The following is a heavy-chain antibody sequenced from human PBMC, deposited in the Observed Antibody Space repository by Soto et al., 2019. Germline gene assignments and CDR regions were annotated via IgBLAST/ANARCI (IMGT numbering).Heavy chain of an antibody. CDR2: FDPEDGET. D-gene: IGHD2-15*01. CDR3: ATGVVAANVFMGPLYYYYGMDV. V-gene: IGHV1-24*01. CDR1: GYTLTELS. J-gene: IGHJ6*02. Sequence: GASVKVSCKVSGYTLTELSMHWVRQAPGKGLEWMGGFDPEDGETIYAQKFQGRVTMTEDTSTDTAYMELSSLRSEDTAVYYCATGVVAANVFMGPLYYYYGMDVWGQGTTVTVSS.